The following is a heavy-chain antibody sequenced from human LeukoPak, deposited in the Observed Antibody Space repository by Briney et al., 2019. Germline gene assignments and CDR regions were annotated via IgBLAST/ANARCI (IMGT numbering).Heavy chain of an antibody. V-gene: IGHV3-49*04. J-gene: IGHJ4*02. CDR1: GFAFGDFA. D-gene: IGHD1-1*01. CDR3: TRDHRDDWNPGYYFDY. CDR2: IKTKLYGGTT. Sequence: TGGSLRLSCTASGFAFGDFAMNWVRQAPGKGLEWVGFIKTKLYGGTTEYAASVKGRFTISGDDSKAIAYLQMNSLKTEDTAVYYCTRDHRDDWNPGYYFDYWGQGTLVTVSS.